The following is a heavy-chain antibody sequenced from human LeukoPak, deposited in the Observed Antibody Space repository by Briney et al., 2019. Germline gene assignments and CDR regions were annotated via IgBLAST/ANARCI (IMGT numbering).Heavy chain of an antibody. V-gene: IGHV3-20*04. D-gene: IGHD6-19*01. J-gene: IGHJ4*02. CDR1: GFSFSSYW. Sequence: GGSLRLSCAASGFSFSSYWLHWVRQAPGKGLEWVSGINWNGGSTGYADSVKGRFTISRDNAKNSLYLQMNSLRAEDTALCYCARGDSSGWKSCPGDWGQGTLVTVSS. CDR3: ARGDSSGWKSCPGD. CDR2: INWNGGST.